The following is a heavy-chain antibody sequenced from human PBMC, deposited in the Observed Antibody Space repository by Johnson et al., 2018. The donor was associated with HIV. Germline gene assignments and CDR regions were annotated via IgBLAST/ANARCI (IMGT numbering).Heavy chain of an antibody. CDR2: ISYDGSNK. Sequence: QVQLVESGGGLVKPGGSLRLSCAASGFTFSSYAMHWVRQAPGKGLEWVALISYDGSNKYYADSVKGRFTISRDNSKNTLYLQMNSLRAEDTAVYYCARDRRVGAMALDAFDIWGQGTMVTVSS. D-gene: IGHD1-26*01. CDR3: ARDRRVGAMALDAFDI. V-gene: IGHV3-30-3*01. J-gene: IGHJ3*02. CDR1: GFTFSSYA.